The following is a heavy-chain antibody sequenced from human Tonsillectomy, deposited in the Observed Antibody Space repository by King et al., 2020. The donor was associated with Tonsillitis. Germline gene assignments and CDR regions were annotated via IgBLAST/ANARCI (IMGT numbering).Heavy chain of an antibody. CDR1: GFTLSTYW. J-gene: IGHJ4*02. V-gene: IGHV3-74*01. D-gene: IGHD1-1*01. CDR2: INPEATTT. CDR3: AREMTGTKDY. Sequence: DVQLVESGGGIVQPGGSLRLSCADSGFTLSTYWVHWVRQAPGKGLVWVARINPEATTTNYADSVKGRFTISRDNAKNTVFLQMSSLRVEDTAVYYCAREMTGTKDYWGQGTLVTVSS.